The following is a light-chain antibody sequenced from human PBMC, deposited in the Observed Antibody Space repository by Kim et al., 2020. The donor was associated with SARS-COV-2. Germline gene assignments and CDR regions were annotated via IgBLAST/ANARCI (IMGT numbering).Light chain of an antibody. CDR3: QQLHTYPYT. CDR1: QDIKAY. CDR2: SAS. Sequence: QLAQSPSSLSVPVGDRVVITCRAAQDIKAYLSWYQQKPGKAPKLLIHSASTRQNGVPSRFSGSGSGTDFTLTISSLQSEDAATYYCQQLHTYPYTFGQGTKLEI. V-gene: IGKV1-9*01. J-gene: IGKJ2*01.